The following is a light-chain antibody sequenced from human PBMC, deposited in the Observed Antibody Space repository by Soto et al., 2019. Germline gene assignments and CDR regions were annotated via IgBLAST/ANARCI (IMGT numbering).Light chain of an antibody. J-gene: IGLJ2*01. CDR1: SSNIGNNY. CDR2: DNN. CDR3: ATWDGSLPAEV. Sequence: QSVLTQPPSVSAAPGQKVTISCSGSSSNIGNNYVSWYQQLPGTAPKLLIYDNNKRPSGIPDRFSGSKSVTSGTLDLTGLQTGDEADYYCATWDGSLPAEVFGGGTKLTVL. V-gene: IGLV1-51*01.